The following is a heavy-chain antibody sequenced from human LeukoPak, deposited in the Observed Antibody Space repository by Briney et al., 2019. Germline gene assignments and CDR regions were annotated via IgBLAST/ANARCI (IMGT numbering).Heavy chain of an antibody. Sequence: GASVKVSCKASGYTFTAYYMHWVRQAPGQGLEWMGWINPNSGGTNYAQKFQGRVTMTRDTSISTAYMELSRLRSDDTAVYYCARCAPPDYYDSSGNAFDIWGQGTMVTVSS. CDR2: INPNSGGT. V-gene: IGHV1-2*02. D-gene: IGHD3-22*01. CDR1: GYTFTAYY. CDR3: ARCAPPDYYDSSGNAFDI. J-gene: IGHJ3*02.